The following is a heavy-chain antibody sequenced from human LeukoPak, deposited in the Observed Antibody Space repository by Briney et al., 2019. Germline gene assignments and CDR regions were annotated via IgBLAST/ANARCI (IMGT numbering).Heavy chain of an antibody. Sequence: ASVKVSCKASGYPFSNYVISWVRQAPGPGLQWMGWFSAYNDNTNNAQQHQGRLTMTTDTFTTTAYMGLRSLRSDDTAVYFCATDLTLEDCSGEACYSGAHDYWGQGTLVTVSS. CDR2: FSAYNDNT. CDR1: GYPFSNYV. J-gene: IGHJ4*02. V-gene: IGHV1-18*01. D-gene: IGHD2-15*01. CDR3: ATDLTLEDCSGEACYSGAHDY.